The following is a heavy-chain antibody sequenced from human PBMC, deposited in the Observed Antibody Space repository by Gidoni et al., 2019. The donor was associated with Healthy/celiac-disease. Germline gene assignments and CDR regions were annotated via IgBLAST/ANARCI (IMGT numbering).Heavy chain of an antibody. CDR3: AREGDSSSWYHFDY. V-gene: IGHV4-59*01. CDR1: GGSISSYY. D-gene: IGHD6-13*01. CDR2: IYYSGST. J-gene: IGHJ4*02. Sequence: QVQLQESGPGLVKPSETLSLTCTVSGGSISSYYWSWIRQPPGKGLEWSGYIYYSGSTNYNPSLKSRVTISVDTSKNQFSLKLSAVTAADTAVYYCAREGDSSSWYHFDYWGQGTLVTVSS.